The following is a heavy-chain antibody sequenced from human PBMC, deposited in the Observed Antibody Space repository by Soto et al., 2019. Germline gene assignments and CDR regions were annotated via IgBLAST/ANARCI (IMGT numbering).Heavy chain of an antibody. CDR1: GGSISSSSYY. Sequence: SGTLSLTCTVSGGSISSSSYYWGWIRQPPGKGLEWIGSIYYSGSTYYNPSLKSRVTISVDTSKNQFSLKLSSVTAADTAVYYCARQSIVVVPAASRRAFDPWGQGTLVTVSS. D-gene: IGHD2-2*01. J-gene: IGHJ5*02. CDR3: ARQSIVVVPAASRRAFDP. CDR2: IYYSGST. V-gene: IGHV4-39*01.